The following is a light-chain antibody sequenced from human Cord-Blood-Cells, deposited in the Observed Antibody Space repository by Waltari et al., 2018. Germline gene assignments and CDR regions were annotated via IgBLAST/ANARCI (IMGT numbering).Light chain of an antibody. CDR2: GAY. CDR3: QQYGSSPRT. CDR1: QSVSSSY. V-gene: IGKV3-20*01. Sequence: EIVLPQSPGTLSLSPGERATLSCRSSQSVSSSYLAWYQQKPGQAPRLLIYGAYSSATGIPDRFSGSGSVTDFTLTISRLEPEDFAVYYCQQYGSSPRTFGQGTKVEIK. J-gene: IGKJ1*01.